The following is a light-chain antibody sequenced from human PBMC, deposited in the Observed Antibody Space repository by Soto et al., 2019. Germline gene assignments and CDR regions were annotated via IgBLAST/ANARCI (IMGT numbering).Light chain of an antibody. CDR3: SSYTSRRSVI. CDR1: SSDIGGYDY. Sequence: QSVLTQPASVSGSPGQSITMYCTGTSSDIGGYDYVSWYQQHPGKAPRLMIYEVTNRPSGISNRFSGSKSGTTASLTISGLQAEDEADYFCSSYTSRRSVIFGGGTKLTVL. CDR2: EVT. J-gene: IGLJ2*01. V-gene: IGLV2-14*03.